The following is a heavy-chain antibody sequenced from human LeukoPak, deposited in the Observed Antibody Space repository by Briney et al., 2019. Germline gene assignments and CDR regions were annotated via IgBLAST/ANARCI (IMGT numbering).Heavy chain of an antibody. CDR1: GFTFSRYT. Sequence: SGGSLRLSCAASGFTFSRYTMNWVRQAPGKGLEWVSRINGDESSTNYADSVKGRFTISRDNAKDTLYLHMNSLTAEDTAVYYCARGAKWAYYFDYWGQGTLVTVSS. CDR2: INGDESST. V-gene: IGHV3-74*01. D-gene: IGHD1-26*01. J-gene: IGHJ4*02. CDR3: ARGAKWAYYFDY.